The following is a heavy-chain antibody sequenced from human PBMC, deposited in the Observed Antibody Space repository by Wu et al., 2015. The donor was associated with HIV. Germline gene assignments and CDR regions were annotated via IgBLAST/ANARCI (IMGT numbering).Heavy chain of an antibody. V-gene: IGHV1-69*11. D-gene: IGHD3-10*01. Sequence: QVHLVQSGAEVKKPGSSVRVSCKASGGTFSGHTVTWVRQAPGAGLEWMGRAIPLLGKTTTHRNFRTESQLPRTLRRTQPTWEMSSLRSEDTAIYYCARGTYGVGTPNRFDPWGQGTLVTVSS. CDR1: GGTFSGHT. CDR2: AIPLLGKT. J-gene: IGHJ5*02. CDR3: ARGTYGVGTPNRFDP.